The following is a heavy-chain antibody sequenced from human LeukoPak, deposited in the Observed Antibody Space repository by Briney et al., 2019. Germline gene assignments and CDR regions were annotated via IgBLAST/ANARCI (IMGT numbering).Heavy chain of an antibody. CDR3: AREMATLFDY. V-gene: IGHV4-34*01. J-gene: IGHJ4*02. Sequence: SETLSLTCPVYGGSVSGQYWGWIRQPPGKGLEWNGEINHRGSTNYNSSLKSRVTISVDTSKNQFSLKMSSVSAADTAVYSCAREMATLFDYWGQGTLVTVSS. CDR2: INHRGST. D-gene: IGHD5-24*01. CDR1: GGSVSGQY.